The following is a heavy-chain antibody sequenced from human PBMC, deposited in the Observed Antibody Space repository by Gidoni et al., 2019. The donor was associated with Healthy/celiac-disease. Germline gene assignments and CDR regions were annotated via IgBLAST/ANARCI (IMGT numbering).Heavy chain of an antibody. CDR1: GYTFTSYY. CDR2: INPSGGST. CDR3: ARGVGIVVVVAATHFDY. Sequence: QVQLVPSGAEVKKPGASVKVSCKASGYTFTSYYMHWVRQAPGQGLEWMGIINPSGGSTSYAQKFQGRVTMTRDTSTSTVYMELSSLRSEDTAVYYCARGVGIVVVVAATHFDYWGQGTLVTVSS. V-gene: IGHV1-46*01. J-gene: IGHJ4*02. D-gene: IGHD2-15*01.